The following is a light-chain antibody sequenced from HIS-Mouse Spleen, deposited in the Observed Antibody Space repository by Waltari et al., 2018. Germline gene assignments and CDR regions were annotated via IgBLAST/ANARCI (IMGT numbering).Light chain of an antibody. V-gene: IGKV4-1*01. CDR2: WAS. J-gene: IGKJ1*01. Sequence: DIVMTQSPDSLAVSLGERATINCKSSQSVLYSSNHKNYLAWYQQKPGPPPKLLIYWASTRESGVPDRFSGSGSVTDFTLTISSLQAEDVAVYYCQQYYSTPRTFGQGTKVEIK. CDR3: QQYYSTPRT. CDR1: QSVLYSSNHKNY.